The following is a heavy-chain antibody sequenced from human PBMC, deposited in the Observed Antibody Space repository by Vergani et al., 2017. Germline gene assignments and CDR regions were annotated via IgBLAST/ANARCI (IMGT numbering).Heavy chain of an antibody. CDR2: IIPVLGKT. CDR1: SHTFQTYG. J-gene: IGHJ6*01. D-gene: IGHD2-21*02. Sequence: QVQLVQSGAELKKPGASVSVSCKGSSHTFQTYGISWVRQAPGKGLEWMGRIIPVLGKTKYAQDFQGRLTITADTSTSTAYMELTSLRSQDTAVYYCARDPRGYGGDPEDYYY. V-gene: IGHV1-69*04. CDR3: ARDPRGYGGDPEDYYY.